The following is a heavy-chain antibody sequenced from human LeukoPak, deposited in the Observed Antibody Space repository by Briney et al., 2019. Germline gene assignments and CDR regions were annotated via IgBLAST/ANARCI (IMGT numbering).Heavy chain of an antibody. CDR3: ALSPLPNDSSGYYRGGSYYFDY. CDR2: IYSGGST. Sequence: GGSLRLSCAASGFTVSSNYMSWVRQAPGKGLEWVSIIYSGGSTYYADSVKGRFTISRDNSKNTLYLQMNSLRAEDTAVYYCALSPLPNDSSGYYRGGSYYFDYWGQGTLVTVSS. CDR1: GFTVSSNY. D-gene: IGHD3-22*01. J-gene: IGHJ4*02. V-gene: IGHV3-66*01.